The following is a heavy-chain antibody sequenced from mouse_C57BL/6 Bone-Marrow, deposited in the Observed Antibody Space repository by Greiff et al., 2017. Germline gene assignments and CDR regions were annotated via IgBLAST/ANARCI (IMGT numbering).Heavy chain of an antibody. D-gene: IGHD1-1*01. Sequence: EVKLMESGGGLVKPGGSLKLSCAASGFTFSSYAMSWVRQTPEKRLEWVATISDGGSYTYYPDNVKGRFTISRDNAKNNLYLQMSHLKSEDTAMYYCARDLYYYGSSWGFAYWGQGTLVTVSA. CDR3: ARDLYYYGSSWGFAY. V-gene: IGHV5-4*01. J-gene: IGHJ3*01. CDR1: GFTFSSYA. CDR2: ISDGGSYT.